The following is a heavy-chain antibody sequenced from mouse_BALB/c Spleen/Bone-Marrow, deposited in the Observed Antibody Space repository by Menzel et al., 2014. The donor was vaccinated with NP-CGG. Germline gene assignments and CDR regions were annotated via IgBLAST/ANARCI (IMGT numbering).Heavy chain of an antibody. CDR2: INPSSGYT. D-gene: IGHD2-4*01. CDR1: GYTFTSYT. Sequence: LVESAAELARPGASVKMSCKASGYTFTSYTMHWVKQRPGQGLEWTGYINPSSGYTEYNQKFKDKTTLTADKSSSTAYMQLSSLTSEDSAVYYCARSDYDDAMDYWGQGTSVTVSS. CDR3: ARSDYDDAMDY. V-gene: IGHV1-4*02. J-gene: IGHJ4*01.